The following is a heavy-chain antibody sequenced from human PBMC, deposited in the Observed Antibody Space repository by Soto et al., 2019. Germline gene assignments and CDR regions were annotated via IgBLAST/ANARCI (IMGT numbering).Heavy chain of an antibody. CDR3: ARASQYCSSTSCSIMDV. CDR2: IYYSGST. J-gene: IGHJ6*02. V-gene: IGHV4-31*03. D-gene: IGHD2-2*01. CDR1: GGSISSGGYY. Sequence: SETLSLTCTVSGGSISSGGYYWSWIRQHPGKGLEWIGYIYYSGSTYYNPSLKSRVTISVDTSKNQFSLKLSSVTAADTAVYYCARASQYCSSTSCSIMDVWGQGTTVTVSS.